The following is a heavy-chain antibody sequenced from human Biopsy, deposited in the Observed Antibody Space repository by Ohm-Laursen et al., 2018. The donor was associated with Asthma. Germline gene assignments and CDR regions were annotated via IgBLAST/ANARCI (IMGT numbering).Heavy chain of an antibody. Sequence: ASVKVSCKVSGYTFTSYYMHWVRQAPGHGLEWMGMINPFGGSSNFAQKFQGRLTMTRDTSTRTVYMELSSLRSEDTAVYYCALSQFDYWGQGTLLTVSS. CDR3: ALSQFDY. CDR2: INPFGGSS. V-gene: IGHV1-46*01. CDR1: GYTFTSYY. J-gene: IGHJ4*02.